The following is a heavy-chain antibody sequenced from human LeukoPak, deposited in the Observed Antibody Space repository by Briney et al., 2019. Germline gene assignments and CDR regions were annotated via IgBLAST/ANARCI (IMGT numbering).Heavy chain of an antibody. CDR3: ARDLARSAAIRGVWFDP. V-gene: IGHV4-39*07. CDR1: GGSISSSSYY. D-gene: IGHD2-2*01. J-gene: IGHJ5*02. Sequence: MSSETLSLTCTVSGGSISSSSYYWGWIRQPPGKGLEWIGSIYYSGSTYYNPSLKSRVTISVDTSKNQFSLKLSSVTAADTAVYYCARDLARSAAIRGVWFDPWGQGTLVTVSS. CDR2: IYYSGST.